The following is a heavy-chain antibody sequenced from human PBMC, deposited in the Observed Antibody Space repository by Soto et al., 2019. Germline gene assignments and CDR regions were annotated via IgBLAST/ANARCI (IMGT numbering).Heavy chain of an antibody. V-gene: IGHV3-21*01. J-gene: IGHJ6*02. Sequence: EVQLVESGGGLVKPGGSLRLSCAASGFTFSSYSMNWVRQAPGKGLEWVSSISSSSSYIYYADSVKGRFTISRDNAKNSLYLQMNSLRAEDTAVYYCASSIAASYGMDVWGQGTTVTVSS. CDR2: ISSSSSYI. D-gene: IGHD6-6*01. CDR1: GFTFSSYS. CDR3: ASSIAASYGMDV.